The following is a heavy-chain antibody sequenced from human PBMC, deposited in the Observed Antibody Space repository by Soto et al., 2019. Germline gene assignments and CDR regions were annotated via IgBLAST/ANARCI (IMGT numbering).Heavy chain of an antibody. CDR1: GFTFTSFG. CDR2: IWFDGSNK. J-gene: IGHJ4*02. D-gene: IGHD3-10*01. V-gene: IGHV3-33*01. CDR3: ARDLKVRGVIGTNYFDY. Sequence: QVQLVESGEGVVQPGKSLTLSCAASGFTFTSFGMHWVRQAPGKGLEWVAGIWFDGSNKYYADSVKGRFTISRNNSKNTLYLQMNSLRAEDTAVYYCARDLKVRGVIGTNYFDYWGQGTLVTVSS.